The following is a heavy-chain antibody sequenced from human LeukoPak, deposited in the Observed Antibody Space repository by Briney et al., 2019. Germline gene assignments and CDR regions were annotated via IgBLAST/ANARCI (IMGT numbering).Heavy chain of an antibody. Sequence: GSLRLSCEASEFTFSSYSMNWVRQAPGKGLEWVSYIISSSSTIYYAESVKGRFTISRDNAKNSLYLQMHSPRAEDTAVYYWARSRGNSGSYPLDYWGQGTLVTVSS. CDR2: IISSSSTI. J-gene: IGHJ4*02. CDR1: EFTFSSYS. D-gene: IGHD1-26*01. CDR3: ARSRGNSGSYPLDY. V-gene: IGHV3-48*01.